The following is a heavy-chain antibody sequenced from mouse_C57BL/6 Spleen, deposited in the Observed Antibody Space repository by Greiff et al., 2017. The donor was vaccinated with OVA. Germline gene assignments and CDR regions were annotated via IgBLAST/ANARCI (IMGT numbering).Heavy chain of an antibody. Sequence: DVKLQESGPGLVKPSQSLSLTCSVTGYSITSGYYWNWIRQFPGNKLEWMGYISYDGSNNYNPSLKNRISITRDTSKNQFFLKLNSVTTEDTATYYCARGPYDYDGRGYAMDYWGQGTSVTVSS. CDR1: GYSITSGYY. V-gene: IGHV3-6*01. CDR3: ARGPYDYDGRGYAMDY. CDR2: ISYDGSN. D-gene: IGHD2-4*01. J-gene: IGHJ4*01.